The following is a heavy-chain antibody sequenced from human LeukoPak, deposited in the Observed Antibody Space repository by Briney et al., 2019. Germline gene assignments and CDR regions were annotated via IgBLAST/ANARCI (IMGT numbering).Heavy chain of an antibody. CDR1: GGSISSGGYY. V-gene: IGHV4-31*03. Sequence: SETLSLTCTVSGGSISSGGYYWSWIRQHPGKGLEWIGYIYSSGSTYYNPSLKSRVTISVDTSKNQFSLELSSVTAADTAVYYCARDTAVAGTYVYWGQGTLVTVSS. CDR3: ARDTAVAGTYVY. J-gene: IGHJ4*02. CDR2: IYSSGST. D-gene: IGHD6-19*01.